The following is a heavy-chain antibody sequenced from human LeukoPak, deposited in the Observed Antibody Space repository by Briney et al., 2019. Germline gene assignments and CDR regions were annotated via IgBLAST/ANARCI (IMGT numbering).Heavy chain of an antibody. Sequence: SQTLSLTCAISGDSVSSNSAAWNWIRQSPSRGLEWLGRTYYRSKWFYDYAVSVMSRITINSDTSKNQFSLQLNSVTPEDTAVYYCVKYSSNLYGDAFDIWGQGTMVTVSS. V-gene: IGHV6-1*01. CDR1: GDSVSSNSAA. CDR2: TYYRSKWFY. CDR3: VKYSSNLYGDAFDI. D-gene: IGHD6-13*01. J-gene: IGHJ3*02.